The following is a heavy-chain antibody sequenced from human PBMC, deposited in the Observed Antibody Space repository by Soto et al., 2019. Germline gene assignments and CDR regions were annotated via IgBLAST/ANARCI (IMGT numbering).Heavy chain of an antibody. CDR1: GGSVSSGSYQ. CDR2: IHVSGST. Sequence: LSLTCTVSGGSVSSGSYQWTWIRQPPGKGLEWIGYIHVSGSTNDNPSLKGRVTMPIDTSKNQFSLKLSSVTAADTAVYYCARDGHGMDVWGQGTKVTVSS. CDR3: ARDGHGMDV. J-gene: IGHJ6*02. V-gene: IGHV4-61*01.